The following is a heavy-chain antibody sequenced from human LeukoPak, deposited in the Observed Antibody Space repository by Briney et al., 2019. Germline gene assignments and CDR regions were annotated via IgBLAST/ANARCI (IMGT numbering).Heavy chain of an antibody. CDR1: GGTFSSYA. CDR3: ARGVFRGVPTTMYDYYYYYGMDV. CDR2: IIPILGIA. D-gene: IGHD3-10*01. Sequence: GASVKVSCKASGGTFSSYAISWVRQAPGQGLEWMGRIIPILGIANYAQKFQGRVTITADKSTSTAYMELSSLRSEDTAVYYCARGVFRGVPTTMYDYYYYYGMDVWGQGTTVTVSS. J-gene: IGHJ6*02. V-gene: IGHV1-69*04.